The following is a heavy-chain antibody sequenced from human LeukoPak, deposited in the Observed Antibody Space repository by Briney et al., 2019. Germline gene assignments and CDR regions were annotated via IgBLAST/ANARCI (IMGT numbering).Heavy chain of an antibody. CDR3: ARIPSGIAAAGTSAKRDY. V-gene: IGHV4-34*01. CDR1: GGSFSGYC. J-gene: IGHJ4*02. D-gene: IGHD6-13*01. Sequence: SETLSLTCAVYGGSFSGYCWSWIRQPPGKGLEWIGEINHSGSTNYNPSFKSRVTISVDTSKNQFSLKLSSVTAADTAVYYCARIPSGIAAAGTSAKRDYWGQGTLVTVSS. CDR2: INHSGST.